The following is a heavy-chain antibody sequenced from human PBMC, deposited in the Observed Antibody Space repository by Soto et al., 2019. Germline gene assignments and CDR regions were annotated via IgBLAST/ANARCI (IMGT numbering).Heavy chain of an antibody. V-gene: IGHV1-69*13. D-gene: IGHD2-2*01. CDR2: IIPIFATA. CDR1: GGTFSSYA. Sequence: SVKVYCKASGGTFSSYAISWVRQDTGQGLEWMGGIIPIFATANYAQKFQGRVMITVDESTSTAYMELSSLRSEDTAVYYCARSVSFRYQLLKRGMDVWGQGTTVTVSS. CDR3: ARSVSFRYQLLKRGMDV. J-gene: IGHJ6*02.